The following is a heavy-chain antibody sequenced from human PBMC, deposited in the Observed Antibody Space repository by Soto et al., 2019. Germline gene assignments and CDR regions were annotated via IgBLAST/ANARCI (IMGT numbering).Heavy chain of an antibody. D-gene: IGHD2-2*01. CDR3: ARRSSTYFNEVMFYP. V-gene: IGHV1-2*02. CDR1: RYTFTSYD. CDR2: IKTASGDT. J-gene: IGHJ5*02. Sequence: QVQLVQSGPEVMRPGASVRVSCKGSRYTFTSYDIFWVRQSPGQGLEWMGWIKTASGDTDYAQKFRGRVAMTRHTSSSTAYMELNNLVSDDTAVYYGARRSSTYFNEVMFYPWGQGALVSAAS.